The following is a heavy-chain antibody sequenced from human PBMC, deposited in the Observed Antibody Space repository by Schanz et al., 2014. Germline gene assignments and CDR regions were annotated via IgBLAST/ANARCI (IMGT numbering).Heavy chain of an antibody. CDR1: TSLFSRSV. D-gene: IGHD2-8*01. Sequence: QVDLVESGGGVVQPGRSLTLSCAVSTSLFSRSVIHWVRQAPGKGLEWVAVMWNDGIKTHYADSGKGRFTISRDNSKNTVYLQMNSLRTDDTALYYCAKLGQDTNGSFDIWGQGTRVTVSS. J-gene: IGHJ3*02. CDR3: AKLGQDTNGSFDI. V-gene: IGHV3-30*04. CDR2: MWNDGIKT.